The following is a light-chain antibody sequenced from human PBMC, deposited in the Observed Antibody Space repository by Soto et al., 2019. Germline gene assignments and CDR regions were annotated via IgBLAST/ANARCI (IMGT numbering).Light chain of an antibody. V-gene: IGKV1-5*01. CDR2: HAS. J-gene: IGKJ1*01. CDR1: QSISNW. CDR3: QQYNSYS. Sequence: DIQMTQSPSTLSASVGDRVTITCRASQSISNWLAWYQQKQGTAPKALIYHASNLQSGVPSRFSGSGSGTEFTLTIRSLQPDDFATYYCQQYNSYSFGQGTKVDIK.